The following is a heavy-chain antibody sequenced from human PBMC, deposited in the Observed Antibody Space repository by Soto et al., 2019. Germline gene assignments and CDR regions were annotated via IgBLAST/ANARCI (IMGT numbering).Heavy chain of an antibody. J-gene: IGHJ4*02. Sequence: EVQLVESGGDLVQRGGSLRLSCAASGFPFSSYWMHWVRHTPGKGLDWVARISGDGVTTYYADSVTGRFTVSSDNDKNTLSLQISGLRAEDTAVYYCAREYYGLLTGYYTDYWGQGTLVSVSS. CDR3: AREYYGLLTGYYTDY. CDR2: ISGDGVTT. V-gene: IGHV3-74*01. D-gene: IGHD3-9*01. CDR1: GFPFSSYW.